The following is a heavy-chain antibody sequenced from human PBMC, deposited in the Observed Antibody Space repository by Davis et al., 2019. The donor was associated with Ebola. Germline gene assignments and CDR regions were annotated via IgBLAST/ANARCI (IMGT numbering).Heavy chain of an antibody. J-gene: IGHJ3*02. CDR2: INPILTSP. D-gene: IGHD6-19*01. CDR3: AKETVAGTDAFDI. Sequence: VKVSCKASRDTLNTYAISWVRQAPGQGLEWVGAINPILTSPHYAQKLQGRVTLTADRSTSTAYMELNSLTSEDSAVYYCAKETVAGTDAFDIWGQGTMVTVSS. CDR1: RDTLNTYA. V-gene: IGHV1-69*06.